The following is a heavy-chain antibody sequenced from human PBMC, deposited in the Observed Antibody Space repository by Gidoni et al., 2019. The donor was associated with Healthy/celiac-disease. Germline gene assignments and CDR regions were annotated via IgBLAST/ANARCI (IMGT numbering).Heavy chain of an antibody. Sequence: QVQLQQWGAGLLKPSETLSLTCAVYGGSFSGYYWSWIRQPPGKGLEWIGEINHSGSTNYNPSLKSRVTISVDTSKNQFSLKLSSVTAADTAVYYCARRGRYAWNAFDIWGQGTMVTVSS. CDR3: ARRGRYAWNAFDI. V-gene: IGHV4-34*01. CDR1: GGSFSGYY. J-gene: IGHJ3*02. CDR2: INHSGST. D-gene: IGHD2-2*01.